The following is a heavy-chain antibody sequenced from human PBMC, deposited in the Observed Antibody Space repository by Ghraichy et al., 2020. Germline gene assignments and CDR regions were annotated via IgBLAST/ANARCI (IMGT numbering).Heavy chain of an antibody. J-gene: IGHJ4*02. D-gene: IGHD5-24*01. CDR2: IYSGGST. CDR1: GFTVSSNY. CDR3: ARELKGRDGYNYVN. V-gene: IGHV3-53*01. Sequence: GGSLRLSCAASGFTVSSNYMSWVRQAPGKGLEWVSVIYSGGSTYYADSVKGRFTISRDNSKNTLYLQMNSLRAEDTAVYYCARELKGRDGYNYVNWGQGTLVTVSS.